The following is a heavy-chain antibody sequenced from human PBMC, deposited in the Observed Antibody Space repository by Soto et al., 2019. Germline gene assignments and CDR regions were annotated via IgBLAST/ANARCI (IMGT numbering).Heavy chain of an antibody. CDR2: IYYSGST. CDR1: GGSISSGDYY. D-gene: IGHD3-9*01. J-gene: IGHJ6*02. CDR3: ARTKNILTGFYYYYYYGMDV. V-gene: IGHV4-30-4*01. Sequence: SETLSLTCTVSGGSISSGDYYWSWIRQPPGKGLEWIGYIYYSGSTYYNPSLKSRVTISVDTSKNQFSLKLSSVTAADTAVYYCARTKNILTGFYYYYYYGMDVWGQGTTVTVSS.